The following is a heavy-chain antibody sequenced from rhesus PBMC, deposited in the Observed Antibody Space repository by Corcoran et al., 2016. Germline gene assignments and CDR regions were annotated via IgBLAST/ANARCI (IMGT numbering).Heavy chain of an antibody. CDR3: ARGLVVADYFDY. CDR2: ISGSSVST. J-gene: IGHJ4*01. CDR1: GGSFSGYY. Sequence: QVQLQESGPGLVKPSETLSLTCAVSGGSFSGYYWGWIRQPPGKGLEWIGYISGSSVSTDYTPSLKSRVTISTDTSKNQFSLKLSSVTAADTAVYYCARGLVVADYFDYWGQGVLVTVSS. D-gene: IGHD3-16*01. V-gene: IGHV4-165*01.